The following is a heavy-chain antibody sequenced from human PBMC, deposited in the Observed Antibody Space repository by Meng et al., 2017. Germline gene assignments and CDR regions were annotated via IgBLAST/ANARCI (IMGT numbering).Heavy chain of an antibody. CDR3: AGGVYYDGSSGYYLRVFDY. D-gene: IGHD3-22*01. CDR2: IIPIFGTA. J-gene: IGHJ4*02. Sequence: SVKVSCQASGGTFSSYAISWVRQAPGQGLEWMGGIIPIFGTANYAQKFQGRVTITADKSTSTAYMELSSLRSEDTAVYYCAGGVYYDGSSGYYLRVFDYWGQGTLVTVSS. V-gene: IGHV1-69*06. CDR1: GGTFSSYA.